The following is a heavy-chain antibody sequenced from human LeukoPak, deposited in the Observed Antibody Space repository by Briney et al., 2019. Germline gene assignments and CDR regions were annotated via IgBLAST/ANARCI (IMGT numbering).Heavy chain of an antibody. CDR3: ARVFRGGAFDI. V-gene: IGHV1-18*04. J-gene: IGHJ3*02. Sequence: ASVKVSFKASAYTFTSYGISWVRQAPGQGSEWMGWISAYNGNTNFSEKLQGRVTMTTDTSTSTAYMELRSLRFADPGVYYCARVFRGGAFDIWGQGTMVTVSS. CDR1: AYTFTSYG. D-gene: IGHD3-10*01. CDR2: ISAYNGNT.